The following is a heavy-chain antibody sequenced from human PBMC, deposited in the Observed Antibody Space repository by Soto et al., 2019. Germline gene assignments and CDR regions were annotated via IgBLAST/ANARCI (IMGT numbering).Heavy chain of an antibody. V-gene: IGHV3-15*07. Sequence: PGGSLRLSCAASGFSFSNGWINWVRQAPGKGLEWVGRIKSKMDGGTTDLTAPVKGRFAISRDDSKNMVYLEMSSLKTKDTGVYYCTTDSYITFTGVRFDYWGLGTLVTVSS. J-gene: IGHJ4*01. D-gene: IGHD3-10*01. CDR3: TTDSYITFTGVRFDY. CDR1: GFSFSNGW. CDR2: IKSKMDGGTT.